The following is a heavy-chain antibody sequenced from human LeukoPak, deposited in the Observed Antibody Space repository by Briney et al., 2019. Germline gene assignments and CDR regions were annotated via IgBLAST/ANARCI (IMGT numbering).Heavy chain of an antibody. CDR1: GFTFNNYG. CDR2: IRYDGSNK. Sequence: GGSLRLSCAASGFTFNNYGIHWVHQAPGKGLEWVAFIRYDGSNKYYADSVKGRFTISRDNAKNSLYLQMNSLRAEDTAVYYCARVPEEWEYYMDVWGKGTTVTVSS. D-gene: IGHD1-26*01. V-gene: IGHV3-30*02. CDR3: ARVPEEWEYYMDV. J-gene: IGHJ6*03.